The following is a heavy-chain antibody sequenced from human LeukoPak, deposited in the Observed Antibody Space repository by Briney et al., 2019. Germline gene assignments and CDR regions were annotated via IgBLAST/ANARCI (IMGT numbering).Heavy chain of an antibody. CDR3: ATRPAAGSWYGVFDF. D-gene: IGHD3-10*01. Sequence: KPSETLSLTCSVSGVSMTGYYWSWIRQAPGKAPEWIGYIYSSGSTNYNPSLNSRVTMSLDASKNQFSLKLTFVTAADTAVYYCATRPAAGSWYGVFDFWSRGTLVTVSS. CDR1: GVSMTGYY. CDR2: IYSSGST. J-gene: IGHJ4*01. V-gene: IGHV4-59*01.